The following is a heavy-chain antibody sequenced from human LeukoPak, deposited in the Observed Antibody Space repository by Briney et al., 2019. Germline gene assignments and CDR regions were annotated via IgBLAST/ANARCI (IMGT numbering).Heavy chain of an antibody. J-gene: IGHJ4*02. V-gene: IGHV3-23*01. CDR1: GFSFNSYW. Sequence: GGSLRLSCAVSGFSFNSYWIHWVRQAPGKGLEWVSAISGSGGSTYYADSVKGRFTISRDNSKNTLYLQMNSLRAEDTAVYYCAKDGLRELWPVGHWGQGTLVTVSS. D-gene: IGHD3-16*01. CDR3: AKDGLRELWPVGH. CDR2: ISGSGGST.